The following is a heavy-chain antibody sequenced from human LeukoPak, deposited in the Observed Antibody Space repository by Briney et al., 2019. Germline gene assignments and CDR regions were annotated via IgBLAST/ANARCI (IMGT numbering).Heavy chain of an antibody. D-gene: IGHD4-17*01. V-gene: IGHV1-8*01. J-gene: IGHJ4*02. CDR3: TRFSPDENHGDYAIDY. CDR2: MTPKSGDS. CDR1: GYTFTNYD. Sequence: ASVKVSCKASGYTFTNYDINWVRQTAGQGLQWIGWMTPKSGDSGYAQELQGRVVMARDTSISTAYMELSSLTSEDTALYFCTRFSPDENHGDYAIDYWGQGTPVTVSS.